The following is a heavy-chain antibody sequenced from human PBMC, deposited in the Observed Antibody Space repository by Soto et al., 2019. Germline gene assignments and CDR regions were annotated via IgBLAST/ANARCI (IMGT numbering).Heavy chain of an antibody. CDR1: GFTVSSYY. Sequence: GGSLRLSCAASGFTVSSYYMSWVRQAPGKGLEWVSYISSSGSTIYYADSVKGRFTISRDNAKNSLYLQMNSLRAEDTAVYYCARDRRYSSSWSTFDPWGQGTLVTVSS. V-gene: IGHV3-11*01. D-gene: IGHD6-13*01. CDR3: ARDRRYSSSWSTFDP. CDR2: ISSSGSTI. J-gene: IGHJ5*02.